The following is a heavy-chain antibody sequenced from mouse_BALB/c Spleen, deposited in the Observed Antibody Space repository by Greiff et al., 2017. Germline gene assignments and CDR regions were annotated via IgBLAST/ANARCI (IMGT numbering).Heavy chain of an antibody. D-gene: IGHD2-14*01. J-gene: IGHJ4*01. CDR2: ISSGSSTI. Sequence: EVQLVESGGGLVQPGGSRKLSCAASGFTFSSFGMHWVRQAPEKGLEWVAYISSGSSTIYYADTVKGRFTISRDNPKNTLFLQMTILRSEDTAMYYCARFYYRYGEDYWGQGTSVTVSS. V-gene: IGHV5-17*02. CDR1: GFTFSSFG. CDR3: ARFYYRYGEDY.